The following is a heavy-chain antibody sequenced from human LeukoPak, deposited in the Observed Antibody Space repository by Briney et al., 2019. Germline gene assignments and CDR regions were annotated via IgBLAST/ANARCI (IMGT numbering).Heavy chain of an antibody. D-gene: IGHD3-22*01. J-gene: IGHJ4*02. V-gene: IGHV1-46*01. Sequence: ASVKVSCKASGGTFSSYAMSWVRQAPGQGLEWMGIINPSGGSTSYAQKFQGRVTMTRDTSTSTVYMELSSLRSEDTAVYYCARRYYYDSSGPSPFDYWGQGTLVTVSS. CDR2: INPSGGST. CDR1: GGTFSSYA. CDR3: ARRYYYDSSGPSPFDY.